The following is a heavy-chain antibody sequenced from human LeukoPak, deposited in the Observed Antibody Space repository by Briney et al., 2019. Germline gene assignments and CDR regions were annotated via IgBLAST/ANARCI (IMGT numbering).Heavy chain of an antibody. J-gene: IGHJ4*02. V-gene: IGHV3-11*04. CDR3: ARVAVRGYYFDY. CDR1: GFTFSDYY. Sequence: PGGSLRLSCAASGFTFSDYYMSWIRQAPGKGLEWVSYISSSGGTIYYADSVKGRFTISRDNAKNSLYLQMNSLRAEDTAVYYCARVAVRGYYFDYWGQGTLVTVSS. D-gene: IGHD3-10*02. CDR2: ISSSGGTI.